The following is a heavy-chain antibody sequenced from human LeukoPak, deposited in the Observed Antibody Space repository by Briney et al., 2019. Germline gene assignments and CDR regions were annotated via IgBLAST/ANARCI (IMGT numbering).Heavy chain of an antibody. CDR2: INPNSGGT. CDR3: ASWGSYYYGMDV. J-gene: IGHJ6*02. D-gene: IGHD3-16*01. CDR1: GYTFTGYY. V-gene: IGHV1-2*06. Sequence: ASVKVSCKASGYTFTGYYMHWVRQAPGQGLEWMGRINPNSGGTNYAQKFQGRVTMTRDTSISTAYMELSRLRSDDTAVYYCASWGSYYYGMDVWAQGTRVTVSS.